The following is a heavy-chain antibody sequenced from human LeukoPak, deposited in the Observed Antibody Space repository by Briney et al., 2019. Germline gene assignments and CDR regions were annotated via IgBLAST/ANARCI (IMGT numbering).Heavy chain of an antibody. CDR1: GYTFTGYY. CDR2: INPNSGGT. V-gene: IGHV1-2*02. J-gene: IGHJ3*02. D-gene: IGHD6-6*01. CDR3: ARGGGYSSSFSAFDI. Sequence: ASVKVSCKASGYTFTGYYMHWVRQAPGQGLEWMGWINPNSGGTNYAQKFQGRVTMTRDTSTSTVYMELSSLRSEDTAVYYCARGGGYSSSFSAFDIGGQGTMVPVSS.